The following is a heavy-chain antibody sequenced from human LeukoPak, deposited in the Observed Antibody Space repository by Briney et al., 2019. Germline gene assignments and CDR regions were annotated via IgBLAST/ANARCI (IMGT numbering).Heavy chain of an antibody. J-gene: IGHJ4*02. CDR2: INHSGST. V-gene: IGHV4-34*01. Sequence: SETLSLTCAVYGGSFSGYYWSWIRQPPGKGLEWIGEINHSGSTNYNPSLKSRVTISVDASKNQFSLKLSSVTAADTAVYYCARVAVADSSGWLDYWGQGTLVTVSS. D-gene: IGHD6-19*01. CDR1: GGSFSGYY. CDR3: ARVAVADSSGWLDY.